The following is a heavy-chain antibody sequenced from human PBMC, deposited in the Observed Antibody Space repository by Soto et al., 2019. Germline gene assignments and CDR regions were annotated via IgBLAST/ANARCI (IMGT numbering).Heavy chain of an antibody. Sequence: PSETLSLTCTVSGGSISSYYWSWIRQPPGKGLEWIGYIYYSGSTNYNPSLKSRVTISVDTSKNQFSLKLSSVTAADTAVYYCASRFGSGGMDVWGQGTTVTVSS. CDR2: IYYSGST. CDR3: ASRFGSGGMDV. CDR1: GGSISSYY. D-gene: IGHD3-10*01. V-gene: IGHV4-59*01. J-gene: IGHJ6*02.